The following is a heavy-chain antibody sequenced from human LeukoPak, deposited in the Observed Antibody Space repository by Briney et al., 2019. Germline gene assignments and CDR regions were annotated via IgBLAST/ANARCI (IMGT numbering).Heavy chain of an antibody. Sequence: PRGSLRLSCAASGFTFSSYSMNWVRQAPGKWLEWVSSISSSSSYIYYADSVKGRFTISRDNAKYSLYLQMNSLRAEDTAVYYCARGPSYYFDYWGQGTLVTVSS. D-gene: IGHD6-6*01. CDR1: GFTFSSYS. J-gene: IGHJ4*02. CDR3: ARGPSYYFDY. V-gene: IGHV3-21*01. CDR2: ISSSSSYI.